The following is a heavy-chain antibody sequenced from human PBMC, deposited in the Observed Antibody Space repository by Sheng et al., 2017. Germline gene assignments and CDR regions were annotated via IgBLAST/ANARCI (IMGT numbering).Heavy chain of an antibody. J-gene: IGHJ6*03. CDR1: GGTFSSYA. D-gene: IGHD4-17*01. V-gene: IGHV1-69*05. Sequence: QVQLVQSGAEVKKPGSSVKVSCKASGGTFSSYAISWVRQAPGQGLEWMGGIIPIFGTANYAQKFQGRVTITTDESTSTAYMELSSLRSEDTAVYYCARGPRTVTTGGYYYYMDVWGKGTTVTVSS. CDR3: ARGPRTVTTGGYYYYMDV. CDR2: IIPIFGTA.